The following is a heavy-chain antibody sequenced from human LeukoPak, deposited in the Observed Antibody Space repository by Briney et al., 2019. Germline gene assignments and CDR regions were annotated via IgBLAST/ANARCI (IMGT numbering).Heavy chain of an antibody. J-gene: IGHJ4*02. CDR2: INHSGST. CDR1: GGSFSGYY. V-gene: IGHV4-34*01. Sequence: KPSETLSLTCAVYGGSFSGYYWSWIRQPPGKGLEWIGEINHSGSTNYNPSLKSRVTISVDTSKNQFSLKLSSVTAADTAVYYCARRNDYDFWSGNQYYFDYWGQGTLVTVSS. CDR3: ARRNDYDFWSGNQYYFDY. D-gene: IGHD3-3*01.